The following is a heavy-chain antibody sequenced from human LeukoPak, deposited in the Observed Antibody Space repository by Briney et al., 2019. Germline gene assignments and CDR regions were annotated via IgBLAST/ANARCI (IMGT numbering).Heavy chain of an antibody. Sequence: GASVKVSCKAFGGTFSRYAISWVRQAPGQGLEWMGGITPMFGTANYAQKFQGRVTTTADESTSTAYMELSSLRYEDTAVYYCTRDAAIYDSSGYYYLWWGQGTLVTVSS. J-gene: IGHJ4*02. CDR3: TRDAAIYDSSGYYYLW. D-gene: IGHD3-22*01. CDR1: GGTFSRYA. V-gene: IGHV1-69*13. CDR2: ITPMFGTA.